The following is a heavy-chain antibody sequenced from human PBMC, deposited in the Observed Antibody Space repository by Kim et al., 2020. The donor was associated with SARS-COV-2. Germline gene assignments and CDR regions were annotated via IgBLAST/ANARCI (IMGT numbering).Heavy chain of an antibody. CDR2: IKDDGSEE. CDR1: GFTFSSYW. D-gene: IGHD6-25*01. J-gene: IGHJ2*01. V-gene: IGHV3-7*01. CDR3: AREAYGSDCYCSYSYF. Sequence: GGSLRLSCAASGFTFSSYWMNWVRQAPGKGLEWVSNIKDDGSEENYVDSVKGRFTISRDNAKNLLYLQMNSLRAEDTAVYYCAREAYGSDCYCSYSYF.